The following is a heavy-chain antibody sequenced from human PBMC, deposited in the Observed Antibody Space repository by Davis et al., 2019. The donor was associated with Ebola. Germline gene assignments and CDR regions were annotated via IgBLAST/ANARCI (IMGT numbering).Heavy chain of an antibody. J-gene: IGHJ5*02. Sequence: MPSETLSLTCTVSGGSISSSSYYWGWIRQPPGKGLEWIGYIYYSGSTYYNPSLKSRVTISVDTSKNQFSLKLSSVTAADTAVYYCARQGEHYNWFDPWGQGTLVTVSS. CDR3: ARQGEHYNWFDP. V-gene: IGHV4-31*03. D-gene: IGHD1-26*01. CDR1: GGSISSSSYY. CDR2: IYYSGST.